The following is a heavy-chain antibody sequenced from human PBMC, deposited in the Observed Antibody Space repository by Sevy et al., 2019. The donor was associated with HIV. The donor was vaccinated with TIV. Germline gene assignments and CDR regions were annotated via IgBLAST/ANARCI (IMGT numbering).Heavy chain of an antibody. CDR3: ARYVDYYDSSGSNWFDP. CDR1: GGSFSGYY. D-gene: IGHD3-22*01. CDR2: INHSGST. Sequence: SESLSLTCAVYGGSFSGYYWNWIRQPPGKGLEWIGEINHSGSTNYNPSLKSRVTISVDTSKNQFSLKLSSVTAADTALYYCARYVDYYDSSGSNWFDPWGQGTLVTVSS. V-gene: IGHV4-34*01. J-gene: IGHJ5*02.